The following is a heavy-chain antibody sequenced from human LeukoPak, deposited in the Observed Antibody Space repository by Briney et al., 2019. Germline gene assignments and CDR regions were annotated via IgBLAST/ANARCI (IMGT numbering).Heavy chain of an antibody. CDR1: GFTFSSYG. CDR2: ISGSGGST. D-gene: IGHD3-22*01. Sequence: PGGSLRLSCTAFGFTFSSYGMSWVRQAPGKGLEWVSAISGSGGSTYYADSVKGRFTISRDNSKNTLYLQMNSLRAEDTAVYYCAKPMYYYDSSGYYGPFDYWGQGTLVTVSS. V-gene: IGHV3-23*01. CDR3: AKPMYYYDSSGYYGPFDY. J-gene: IGHJ4*02.